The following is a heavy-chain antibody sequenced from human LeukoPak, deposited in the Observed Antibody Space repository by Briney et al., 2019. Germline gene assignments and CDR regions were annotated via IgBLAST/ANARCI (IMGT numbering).Heavy chain of an antibody. Sequence: GASVKDSCKASGGTFSSYAISWVRQAPGQGREWMGGIIPVVGTANYAQKFQGRVTITADKSTSTAYMELSSLRSEDTALYFCATVGNYYDSSGYLTGGAFDIWGQGTMVTVSS. V-gene: IGHV1-69*06. CDR2: IIPVVGTA. D-gene: IGHD3-22*01. CDR1: GGTFSSYA. J-gene: IGHJ3*02. CDR3: ATVGNYYDSSGYLTGGAFDI.